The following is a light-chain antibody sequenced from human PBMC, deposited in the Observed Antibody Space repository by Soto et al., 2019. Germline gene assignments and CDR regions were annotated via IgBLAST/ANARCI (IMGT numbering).Light chain of an antibody. Sequence: VMTQSPATLSVSPGERATLSCRASQSVNSNLAWYQQESGQPPRLLVFGASTRATGVPARFSGSGSGTEFTLTISGLQSEDFAVYFCQQYASWPLTFGGGTKVDIK. CDR1: QSVNSN. V-gene: IGKV3-15*01. J-gene: IGKJ4*01. CDR2: GAS. CDR3: QQYASWPLT.